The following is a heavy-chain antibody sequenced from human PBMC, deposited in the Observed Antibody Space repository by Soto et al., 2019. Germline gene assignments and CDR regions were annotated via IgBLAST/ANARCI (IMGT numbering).Heavy chain of an antibody. Sequence: GGSLRLSCAASGFTFKYYWMHWVRQSPGKGLVWVSRIDPDGINTSYTDSVTGRFTISRDNAKSTLHLQMNSLRVEDTAVYYCIRSTNGSFDYWGQGTLVTVSS. V-gene: IGHV3-74*01. CDR3: IRSTNGSFDY. D-gene: IGHD2-8*01. J-gene: IGHJ4*02. CDR1: GFTFKYYW. CDR2: IDPDGINT.